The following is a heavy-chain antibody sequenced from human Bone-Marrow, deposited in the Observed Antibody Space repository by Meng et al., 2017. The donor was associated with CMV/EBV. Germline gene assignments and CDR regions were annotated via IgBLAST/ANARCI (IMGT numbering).Heavy chain of an antibody. D-gene: IGHD3-22*01. CDR1: GFTFSSYS. Sequence: GGSLRLSCAASGFTFSSYSMNWVRQAAGKGLEWVSSISSSSSYIYYADSVKGRFTISRDNAKNSLYLQMNSLRAEDTAVYYCAREMPRLYYDSSGYHGYWGQGTLVTVSS. J-gene: IGHJ4*02. CDR3: AREMPRLYYDSSGYHGY. V-gene: IGHV3-21*01. CDR2: ISSSSSYI.